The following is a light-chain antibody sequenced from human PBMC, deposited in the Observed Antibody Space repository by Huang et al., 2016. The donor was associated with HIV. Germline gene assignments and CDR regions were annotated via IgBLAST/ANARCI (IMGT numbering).Light chain of an antibody. J-gene: IGKJ5*01. CDR3: MQALQTPMT. Sequence: DIVMTQSPLSLPVTPGEPASISCRSSQSPLHSNGNNYLDWYLQKPGQSPQLLIYLGSNRASGVPDRFSGSGSGTNCTLKISRVEAEDVGVYYCMQALQTPMTFGQGTRLEIK. CDR2: LGS. V-gene: IGKV2-28*01. CDR1: QSPLHSNGNNY.